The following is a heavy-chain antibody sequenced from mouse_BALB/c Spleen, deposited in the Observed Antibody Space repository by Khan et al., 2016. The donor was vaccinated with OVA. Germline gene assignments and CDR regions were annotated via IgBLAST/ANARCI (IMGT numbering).Heavy chain of an antibody. CDR2: ISSGGGNT. D-gene: IGHD2-2*01. Sequence: EVELVESGGGLVKTGGSLKLSCAASGFTFSSYTMSWVRQTPEKRLEWVATISSGGGNTYYPDSMKGRFTISRDNAKNNLFLQMSSLRSEDTALYYSARLVHFGPYAMDYWGQGASVTVSS. CDR3: ARLVHFGPYAMDY. J-gene: IGHJ4*01. CDR1: GFTFSSYT. V-gene: IGHV5-9*03.